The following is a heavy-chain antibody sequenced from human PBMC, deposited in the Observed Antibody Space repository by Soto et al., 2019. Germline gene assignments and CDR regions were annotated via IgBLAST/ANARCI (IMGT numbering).Heavy chain of an antibody. D-gene: IGHD3-16*01. CDR1: GVSISSGNW. CDR2: IFHDGTA. V-gene: IGHV4-4*02. Sequence: KTSETLSLTCAVSGVSISSGNWWTWVRQTPQRGLEYIGEIFHDGTANYYPSFERRVAISVDTSKNQFSLRLTSVTAADTAIYYCVRQQYDFLADPWGQGTLVTVSS. J-gene: IGHJ5*02. CDR3: VRQQYDFLADP.